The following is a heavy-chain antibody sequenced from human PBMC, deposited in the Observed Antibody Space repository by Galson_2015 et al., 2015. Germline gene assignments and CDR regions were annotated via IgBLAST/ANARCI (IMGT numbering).Heavy chain of an antibody. Sequence: SVKVSCKASGSTFTDYYVHWVRQAPGQGLEWMGRIKINGGDTRYAQKFQGRVTMTRDTSINTAYMELNTLTSDDTAMFYCARTERSVSDSLSFDIWGQGTTVTVSS. CDR3: ARTERSVSDSLSFDI. D-gene: IGHD1-26*01. CDR1: GSTFTDYY. V-gene: IGHV1-2*06. J-gene: IGHJ3*02. CDR2: IKINGGDT.